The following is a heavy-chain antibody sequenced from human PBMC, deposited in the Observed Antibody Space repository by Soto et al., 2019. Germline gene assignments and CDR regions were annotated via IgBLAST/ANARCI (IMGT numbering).Heavy chain of an antibody. D-gene: IGHD2-2*01. CDR1: GDAIDIGGYC. Sequence: SETLSLTCTVSGDAIDIGGYCWAWIRQQPGRGLEWIGYIYHTGKTYYNPSLESRVTMSVDTSKNQFSLKLASVTAADTAVYYCARDGSRTANWIDPWGQGTLVTVS. CDR3: ARDGSRTANWIDP. CDR2: IYHTGKT. V-gene: IGHV4-31*03. J-gene: IGHJ5*02.